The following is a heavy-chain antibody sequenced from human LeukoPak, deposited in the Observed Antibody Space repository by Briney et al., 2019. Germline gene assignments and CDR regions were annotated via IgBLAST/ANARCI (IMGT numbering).Heavy chain of an antibody. CDR3: ARGDQQLGVFDY. V-gene: IGHV4-4*02. CDR1: GFTVSSNY. D-gene: IGHD6-13*01. Sequence: PGGSLRLSCAASGFTVSSNYMSWVRQAPGKGLEWIGEIYHSGSTNYNPSLKSRVTISVDKSKNQFSLKLSSVTAADTAVYYCARGDQQLGVFDYWGQGTLVTVSS. J-gene: IGHJ4*02. CDR2: IYHSGST.